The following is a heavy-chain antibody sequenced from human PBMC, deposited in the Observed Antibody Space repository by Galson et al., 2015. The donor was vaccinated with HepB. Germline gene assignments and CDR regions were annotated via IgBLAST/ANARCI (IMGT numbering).Heavy chain of an antibody. CDR3: AKGDRVDSSSFSRSSTGSPGAFDI. D-gene: IGHD6-6*01. CDR1: GFTFSSYA. V-gene: IGHV3-23*01. CDR2: ISGSGGST. Sequence: SLRLSCAASGFTFSSYAMSWVRQAPGKGLEWVSAISGSGGSTYYADSVKGRFTISRDNSKNTLYLQMNSLRAEDTAVYYCAKGDRVDSSSFSRSSTGSPGAFDIWGQGTMVTVSS. J-gene: IGHJ3*02.